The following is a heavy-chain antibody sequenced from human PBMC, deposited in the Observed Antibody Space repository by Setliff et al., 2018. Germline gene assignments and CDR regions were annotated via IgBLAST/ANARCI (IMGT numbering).Heavy chain of an antibody. CDR3: ARDSPEMVAPPAAHCFDP. CDR1: GYTFTAYY. CDR2: MNPNSGKT. J-gene: IGHJ5*02. D-gene: IGHD2-15*01. Sequence: ASVKVSCKASGYTFTAYYIHWVRQAPGQGLEWMGWMNPNSGKTGYAQKFQGRVIMTRNTSISTAYLELNTLRSDDTAVYYCARDSPEMVAPPAAHCFDPWGQGTLVTVSS. V-gene: IGHV1-8*02.